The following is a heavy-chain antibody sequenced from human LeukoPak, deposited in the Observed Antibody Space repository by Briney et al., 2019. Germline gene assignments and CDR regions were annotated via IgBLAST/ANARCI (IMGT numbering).Heavy chain of an antibody. V-gene: IGHV5-51*01. CDR2: TYPGDSDT. CDR1: GYRFTSSW. CDR3: ARSDCSSTSCPWWGGWFDP. D-gene: IGHD2-2*01. Sequence: PGESTKISCKGSGYRFTSSWIRWVRHIPAKGLEWMRITYPGDSDTRYSPSFQGQVTISVDKSISTAYLQWNSLKASDTAMYYCARSDCSSTSCPWWGGWFDPWGQGTLVTVSS. J-gene: IGHJ5*02.